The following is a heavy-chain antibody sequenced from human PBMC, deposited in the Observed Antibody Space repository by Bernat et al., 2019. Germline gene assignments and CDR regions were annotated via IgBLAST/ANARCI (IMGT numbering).Heavy chain of an antibody. CDR1: GFTFSSYG. CDR3: AKILERSTIWNAFDI. D-gene: IGHD5-24*01. CDR2: IWYDGSNK. Sequence: QVQLVESGGGVVQPGRSLRLSCAASGFTFSSYGMHWVRQAPGKGLEWVAVIWYDGSNKYYADSVKGRFTISRDNSKNTLYLQMNSLRAEDTAVYFCAKILERSTIWNAFDIWGQGTTVTVSS. J-gene: IGHJ3*02. V-gene: IGHV3-33*06.